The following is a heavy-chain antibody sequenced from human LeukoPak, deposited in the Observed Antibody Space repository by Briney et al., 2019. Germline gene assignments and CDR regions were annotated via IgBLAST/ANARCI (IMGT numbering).Heavy chain of an antibody. Sequence: GGSLRLSCAASGFTFSSYSMTWVRQAPGKGLEWVSSISSSSSYIYYADSVKGRFTISRDNAKNSLYLQMNSLRAEDTAVYYCASAHYDFWSGLSHAFDIWGQGTMVTVSS. V-gene: IGHV3-21*01. D-gene: IGHD3-3*01. J-gene: IGHJ3*02. CDR1: GFTFSSYS. CDR3: ASAHYDFWSGLSHAFDI. CDR2: ISSSSSYI.